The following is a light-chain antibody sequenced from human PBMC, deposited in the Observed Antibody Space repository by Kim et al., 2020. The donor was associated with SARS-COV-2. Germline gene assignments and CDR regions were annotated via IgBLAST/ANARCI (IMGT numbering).Light chain of an antibody. Sequence: FDPGARATLSRRARQGGSTFLAGYQQKPGQAPRLLIHDASNRANGIPARFSGSGSGTDFTLTISSLEPGDFAVYYCQQRISWPFTFGPGTKVDSK. J-gene: IGKJ3*01. V-gene: IGKV3-11*01. CDR3: QQRISWPFT. CDR1: QGGSTF. CDR2: DAS.